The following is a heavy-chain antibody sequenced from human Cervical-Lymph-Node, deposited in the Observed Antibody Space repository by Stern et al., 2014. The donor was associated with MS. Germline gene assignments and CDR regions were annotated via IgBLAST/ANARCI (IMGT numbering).Heavy chain of an antibody. Sequence: QVTLRESGPALVKPTQTLTLTCTLSGVSLTSSGVRVSWIRQPPGKALEWLARIYWDDDKVYSTSLKNRLTISKDTSKNQGVLTMPNMDPADTATYYCARQRLYYYGSGTEGGLNVWGQGTTVTVSS. CDR2: IYWDDDK. J-gene: IGHJ6*02. V-gene: IGHV2-70*04. CDR3: ARQRLYYYGSGTEGGLNV. D-gene: IGHD3-10*01. CDR1: GVSLTSSGVR.